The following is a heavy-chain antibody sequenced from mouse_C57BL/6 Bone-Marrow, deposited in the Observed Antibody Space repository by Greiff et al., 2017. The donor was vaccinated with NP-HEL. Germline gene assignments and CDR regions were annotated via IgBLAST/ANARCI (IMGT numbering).Heavy chain of an antibody. D-gene: IGHD2-5*01. CDR1: GFTFSSYT. J-gene: IGHJ4*01. CDR3: ARPHYSNYPYAMDD. CDR2: ISGGGGNT. Sequence: EVQLVESGGGLVKPGGSLKLSCAASGFTFSSYTMSWVRQTPEKRLEWVATISGGGGNTYYPDSVKGRFTISRDNAKNTLYLQMSSLRSEDTALYYCARPHYSNYPYAMDDGGQGTSVTVSS. V-gene: IGHV5-9*01.